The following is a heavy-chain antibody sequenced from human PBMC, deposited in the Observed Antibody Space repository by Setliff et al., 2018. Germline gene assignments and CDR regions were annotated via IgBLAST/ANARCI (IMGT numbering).Heavy chain of an antibody. J-gene: IGHJ4*02. V-gene: IGHV3-21*01. CDR2: ISSSSVYI. D-gene: IGHD2-2*02. CDR1: GFSFSSYS. CDR3: GTRDCRTTGCYNGYIES. Sequence: LRLSCAASGFSFSSYSMNWVRQAPGKGLEWVSFISSSSVYIKYADSVKGRFTISRDNAKKTLYLQMNSLRAEDTAVYFCGTRDCRTTGCYNGYIESWGQGTLVTVS.